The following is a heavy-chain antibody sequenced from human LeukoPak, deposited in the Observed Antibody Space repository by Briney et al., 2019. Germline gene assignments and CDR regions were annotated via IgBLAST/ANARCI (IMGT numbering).Heavy chain of an antibody. CDR2: FYYDGRT. D-gene: IGHD2-21*02. V-gene: IGHV4-39*02. Sequence: PSETLSLTCTVSGGSITGSTYYWGWFRQPPGKGLEWIASFYYDGRTYYSPSLKSRVTISGDTSKNHFPLKLNSVPAADTAVYYCPRRSGDWAVNRFDPWGQGTLVTVSS. CDR3: PRRSGDWAVNRFDP. J-gene: IGHJ5*02. CDR1: GGSITGSTYY.